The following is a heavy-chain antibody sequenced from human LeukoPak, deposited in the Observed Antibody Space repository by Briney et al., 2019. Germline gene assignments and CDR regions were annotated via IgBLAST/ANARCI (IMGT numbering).Heavy chain of an antibody. CDR1: GGTFSNYA. J-gene: IGHJ4*02. CDR3: ARDSCSGGTCAMRSFDY. Sequence: SVKVSCKASGGTFSNYAINWIRQAPGQGLEWMGRIIPIFGTVNHAQKLQGRVTINTDESRSTAYMELSSLRSDDTAVYYCARDSCSGGTCAMRSFDYWGQGTLVTVSS. CDR2: IIPIFGTV. D-gene: IGHD2-15*01. V-gene: IGHV1-69*05.